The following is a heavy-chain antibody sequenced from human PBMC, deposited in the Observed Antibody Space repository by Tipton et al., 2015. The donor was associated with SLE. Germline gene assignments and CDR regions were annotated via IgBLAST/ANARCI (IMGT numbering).Heavy chain of an antibody. CDR3: TRQRGTAYYHYHMDV. D-gene: IGHD3-16*01. CDR2: VFYSGST. J-gene: IGHJ6*03. CDR1: GVSIGSSYYY. Sequence: TLSLTCIVSGVSIGSSYYYWAWIRQPPGKGLEGSGTVFYSGSTYYNPSLKSRITSPVGTSTNQLSLRLTSVTAADTAVYYCTRQRGTAYYHYHMDVWGKGTTVTVSS. V-gene: IGHV4-39*01.